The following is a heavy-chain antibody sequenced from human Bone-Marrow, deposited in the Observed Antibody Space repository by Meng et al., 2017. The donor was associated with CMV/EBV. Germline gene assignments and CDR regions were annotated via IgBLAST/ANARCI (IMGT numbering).Heavy chain of an antibody. CDR1: RFTFSSYC. D-gene: IGHD1-26*01. J-gene: IGHJ4*02. CDR2: IRYDGSNK. CDR3: AAFSGSYYDY. V-gene: IGHV3-30*02. Sequence: VQLVGSGGGLIRPGGSPLSSFAASRFTFSSYCMHWVRQAPGKGLEWVAFIRYDGSNKYYADSVKGRFTISRDNSKNTLYLQMNSLRAEDTAVYYCAAFSGSYYDYWGQGTLVTVSS.